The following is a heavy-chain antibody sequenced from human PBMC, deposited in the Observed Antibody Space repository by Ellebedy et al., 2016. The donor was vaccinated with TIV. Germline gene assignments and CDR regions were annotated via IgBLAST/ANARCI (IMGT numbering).Heavy chain of an antibody. J-gene: IGHJ6*02. Sequence: ASVKVSCKASGYTFTGYYMHWVRQAPGQGLEWMGWINPNSGCTNYAQKLQGRVTMTTDRFTSTAYMEMRSLRSDDTAVYYCARNRGRQSSTYGMDVWGQGTTVTVSS. CDR1: GYTFTGYY. CDR3: ARNRGRQSSTYGMDV. D-gene: IGHD2/OR15-2a*01. V-gene: IGHV1-2*02. CDR2: INPNSGCT.